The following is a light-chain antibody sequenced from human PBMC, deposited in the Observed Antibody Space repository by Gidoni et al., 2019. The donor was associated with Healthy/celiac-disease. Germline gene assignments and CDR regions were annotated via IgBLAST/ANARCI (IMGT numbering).Light chain of an antibody. CDR3: QQYGSSPPLT. CDR1: QSVSSSY. Sequence: EIVFTQSPGTLSLSPGERATLSCRASQSVSSSYLAWYQQKPGQAPRLLIYGASSRATGIPDRLSCSGYGTDFTLTISRLEPEDFAVYYCQQYGSSPPLTFGGGTKVEIK. J-gene: IGKJ4*01. V-gene: IGKV3-20*01. CDR2: GAS.